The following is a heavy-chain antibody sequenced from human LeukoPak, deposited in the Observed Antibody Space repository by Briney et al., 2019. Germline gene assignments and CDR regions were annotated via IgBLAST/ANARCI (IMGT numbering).Heavy chain of an antibody. J-gene: IGHJ4*02. D-gene: IGHD5-18*01. CDR3: ARDCQNTAMVTGFDY. V-gene: IGHV4-31*03. Sequence: SETLSLTCTVSGGSISSGGYYWSWIRQHSGKGLEWIGYIYYSGSTYYNPSLKSRVTISVDTSKNQFSLKLSSVTAADTAVYYCARDCQNTAMVTGFDYWGQGTLVTVSS. CDR1: GGSISSGGYY. CDR2: IYYSGST.